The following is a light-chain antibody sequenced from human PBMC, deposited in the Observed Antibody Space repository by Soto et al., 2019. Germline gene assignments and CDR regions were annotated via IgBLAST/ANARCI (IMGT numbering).Light chain of an antibody. J-gene: IGKJ3*01. Sequence: DIQLTQSPSFLSASVGDRVTITCRASQGISSYLAWYQQKPGKAPKLLIYAASTLQSGVPSRFSGSGSGTEFTLTISSLQPEDVATYCCQQLNSYRFTFGPGTKFDIK. V-gene: IGKV1-9*01. CDR3: QQLNSYRFT. CDR2: AAS. CDR1: QGISSY.